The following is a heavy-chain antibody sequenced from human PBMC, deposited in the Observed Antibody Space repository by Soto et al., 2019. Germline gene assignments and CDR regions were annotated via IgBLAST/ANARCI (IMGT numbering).Heavy chain of an antibody. D-gene: IGHD6-13*01. Sequence: ASVKVSCKVSGNTLTELSMHWVRQAPGKGLEWMGGFDPEDGETIYAQKFQGRVTMTEDTSTDTAYMELSSLRSEDTAVYYCATIEKLVGGWYNWFDPWGQGTLVTVSS. CDR1: GNTLTELS. CDR3: ATIEKLVGGWYNWFDP. CDR2: FDPEDGET. J-gene: IGHJ5*02. V-gene: IGHV1-24*01.